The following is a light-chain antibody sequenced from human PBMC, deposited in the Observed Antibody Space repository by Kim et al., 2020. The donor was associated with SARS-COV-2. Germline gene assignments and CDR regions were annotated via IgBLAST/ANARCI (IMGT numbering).Light chain of an antibody. CDR1: QSVCSHC. J-gene: IGKJ2*01. V-gene: IGKV3-20*01. Sequence: EIVLTQSPGTLSLSPGERATLSCRTRQSVCSHCLAWYQQRPGQAPRLLIYSVSTRATGIPDRFSGSGSGTDFTLTISRLEPEDFAVYYCQQYGVAPPYTCGQGTKLEI. CDR3: QQYGVAPPYT. CDR2: SVS.